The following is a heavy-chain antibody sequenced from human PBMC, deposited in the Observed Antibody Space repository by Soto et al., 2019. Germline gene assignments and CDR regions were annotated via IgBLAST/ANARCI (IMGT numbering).Heavy chain of an antibody. J-gene: IGHJ5*02. V-gene: IGHV3-30-3*01. CDR1: GFTFSSYA. CDR3: ARDHSSSSFYNWFDP. Sequence: QVQLVESGGGVVQPGRSLRLSCAASGFTFSSYAMHWVRQAPGKGLEWVAVISYDGSNKYYADSVKGRFTISRDNSKNTLYLQMNSLRAEDTAVYYCARDHSSSSFYNWFDPWGQGTLVTVSA. CDR2: ISYDGSNK. D-gene: IGHD6-6*01.